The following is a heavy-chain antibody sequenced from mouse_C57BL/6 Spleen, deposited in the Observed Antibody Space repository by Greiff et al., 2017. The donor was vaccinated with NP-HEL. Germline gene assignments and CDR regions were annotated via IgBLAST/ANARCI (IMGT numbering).Heavy chain of an antibody. CDR1: GFTFSDYG. V-gene: IGHV5-17*01. Sequence: EVQLVESGGGLVKPGGSLKLSCAASGFTFSDYGMHWVRQAPEKGLEWVAYISSGSSTIYYADTVKGRFTISRDNAKNTLFLQMTSLRSEDTAMYYCARPGYYVDWYFDVWGTGTTVTVSS. D-gene: IGHD2-3*01. J-gene: IGHJ1*03. CDR3: ARPGYYVDWYFDV. CDR2: ISSGSSTI.